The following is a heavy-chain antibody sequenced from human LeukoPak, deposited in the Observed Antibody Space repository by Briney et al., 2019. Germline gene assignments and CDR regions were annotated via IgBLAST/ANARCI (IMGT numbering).Heavy chain of an antibody. J-gene: IGHJ1*01. CDR3: AKDFGSDSSGWYRYFQH. D-gene: IGHD6-13*01. V-gene: IGHV3-30*18. CDR2: ISYDGSNK. CDR1: GFTFSNYG. Sequence: GRSVRLSCAASGFTFSNYGMHWFRQAPGKGLEWVAMISYDGSNKYYADSVKGRFTISRDHSKNTLYLQMNSLRTEDTAVYYCAKDFGSDSSGWYRYFQHWGQGTLVTVSS.